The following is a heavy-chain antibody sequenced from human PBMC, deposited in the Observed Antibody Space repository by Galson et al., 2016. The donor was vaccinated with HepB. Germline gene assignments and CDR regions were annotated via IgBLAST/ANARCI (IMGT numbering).Heavy chain of an antibody. CDR2: INHAGRT. CDR1: GTTLTDKY. CDR3: ARGGLTPIIIPV. Sequence: ETLSLTCAVYGTTLTDKYWSWIRQTPGRGLEWIAEINHAGRTAYNPSLRSRVAIFVDTSKNQFSLALTSVTAADTGFYYCARGGLTPIIIPVWGHGTLVTVS. V-gene: IGHV4-34*01. J-gene: IGHJ4*01.